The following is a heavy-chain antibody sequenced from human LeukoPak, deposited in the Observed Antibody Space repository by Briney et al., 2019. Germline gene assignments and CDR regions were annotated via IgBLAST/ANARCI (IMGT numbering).Heavy chain of an antibody. J-gene: IGHJ4*02. CDR1: GHTFTAYY. CDR3: ARDSNGDYAFDY. Sequence: VASVKVSCKASGHTFTAYYMFWVRQAPGQGLEWMGIINPSGGSTSYAQKFQGRVTMTRDTSTSTVYMELSSLRSEDTAVYYCARDSNGDYAFDYWGQGTLVTVSS. V-gene: IGHV1-46*01. CDR2: INPSGGST. D-gene: IGHD4-17*01.